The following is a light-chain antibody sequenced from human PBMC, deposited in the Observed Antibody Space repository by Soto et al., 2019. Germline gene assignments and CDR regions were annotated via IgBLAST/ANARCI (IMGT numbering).Light chain of an antibody. J-gene: IGKJ1*01. Sequence: DIQMTQSPSTLSASVGYRVIITCRASQNTSRWLAWHQQKPGKAPKLLIYGVSSLESGVPSRFSGSGSRTEFTLAISSLQADDFTTYYCQQYSSFSPTFGQGNKVEIK. CDR3: QQYSSFSPT. V-gene: IGKV1-5*01. CDR1: QNTSRW. CDR2: GVS.